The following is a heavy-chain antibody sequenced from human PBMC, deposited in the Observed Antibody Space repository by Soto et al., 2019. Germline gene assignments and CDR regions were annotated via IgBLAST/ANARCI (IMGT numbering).Heavy chain of an antibody. CDR3: ARARETYYYDSSGYYYTPYPDY. CDR1: GGTFSSYA. Sequence: SVKVSCKASGGTFSSYAISWVRQAPGQGLEWMGGIIPIFGTADYAQKFQGRVTITADKSTSTAYMELSSLRSEDTAVYYCARARETYYYDSSGYYYTPYPDYWGQGTLVTVSS. CDR2: IIPIFGTA. D-gene: IGHD3-22*01. J-gene: IGHJ4*02. V-gene: IGHV1-69*06.